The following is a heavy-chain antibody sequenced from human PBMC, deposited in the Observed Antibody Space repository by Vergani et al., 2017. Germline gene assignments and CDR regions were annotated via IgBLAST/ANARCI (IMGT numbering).Heavy chain of an antibody. CDR1: GFTFSYAW. D-gene: IGHD1-14*01. CDR2: IKSKAHGGST. CDR3: TTSTEPGLDY. Sequence: EVQLVESGGDLVKPGGSLRLSCAASGFTFSYAWMTWVRQAPGKGLEWVGRIKSKAHGGSTDYAAPVKGRFTISRDDSKSTVYLQMINLKTEDTAVYYCTTSTEPGLDYWGQGTLVTVSS. J-gene: IGHJ4*02. V-gene: IGHV3-15*01.